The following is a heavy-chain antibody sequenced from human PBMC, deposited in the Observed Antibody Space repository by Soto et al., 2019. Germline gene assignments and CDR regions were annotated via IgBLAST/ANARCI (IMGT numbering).Heavy chain of an antibody. D-gene: IGHD2-2*01. Sequence: GGSLRLSCAASGFTFSSYSMNWVRQAPGKGLEWVSSISSSSSYIYYADSVKGRFTISRDNAKNSLYLQMNSLRAEDTAVYYCARYSGYCSSTSCYNWFDPWGQGTLVTVSS. J-gene: IGHJ5*02. CDR3: ARYSGYCSSTSCYNWFDP. CDR1: GFTFSSYS. CDR2: ISSSSSYI. V-gene: IGHV3-21*01.